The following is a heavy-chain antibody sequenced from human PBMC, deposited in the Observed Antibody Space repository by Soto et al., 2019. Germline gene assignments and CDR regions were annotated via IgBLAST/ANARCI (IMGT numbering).Heavy chain of an antibody. D-gene: IGHD1-26*01. CDR3: AHNAAVGGNYQTPFDP. J-gene: IGHJ5*02. CDR1: GFSLTTSGVS. V-gene: IGHV2-5*02. CDR2: IYWDDDK. Sequence: QITLKESGPTLVKPTQTLTLTCTFSGFSLTTSGVSVGWIRQPPGEALEWLGHIYWDDDKRYRPSLKSRLTITQDTSKDQAVLIMTNMNPVDTATYYCAHNAAVGGNYQTPFDPWGQGILVTVSS.